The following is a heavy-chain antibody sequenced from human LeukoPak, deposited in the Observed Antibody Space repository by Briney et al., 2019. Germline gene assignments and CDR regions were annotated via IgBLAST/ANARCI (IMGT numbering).Heavy chain of an antibody. V-gene: IGHV3-73*01. D-gene: IGHD6-13*01. CDR1: GFTFSGSA. CDR2: IRSKANSYAT. CDR3: TALGIAGASTDY. Sequence: GGSLRLSCAASGFTFSGSAVHWVRQASGKGLEWVGRIRSKANSYATAYSASVEGRFTISRDDSKNTAYLQMNSLKTEDTAVYYCTALGIAGASTDYWGQGTLVTVSS. J-gene: IGHJ4*02.